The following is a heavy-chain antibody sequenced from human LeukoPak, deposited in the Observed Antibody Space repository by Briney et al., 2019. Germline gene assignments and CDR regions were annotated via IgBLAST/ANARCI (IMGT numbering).Heavy chain of an antibody. D-gene: IGHD4-17*01. Sequence: GGSLRLSCAASGFTFSSYSMTWVRQAPGKGLEWVSSISGSSSYIYYADSVKGRFSISRDNAKNSLYLQLNSLRVEDTAVYYCARGAAYGDYVFDYWGQGTLVTVSS. V-gene: IGHV3-21*01. CDR3: ARGAAYGDYVFDY. J-gene: IGHJ4*02. CDR1: GFTFSSYS. CDR2: ISGSSSYI.